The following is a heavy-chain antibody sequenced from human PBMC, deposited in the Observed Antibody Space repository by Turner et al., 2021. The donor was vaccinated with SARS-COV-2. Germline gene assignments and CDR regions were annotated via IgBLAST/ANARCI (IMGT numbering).Heavy chain of an antibody. D-gene: IGHD2-15*01. CDR1: GYSFINHD. CDR3: ARDVEMRKMENWFDS. J-gene: IGHJ5*01. Sequence: QVQLVQSGSEVKKPGASVQVSCTASGYSFINHDINWVRQAPGQGLQWMGWKSPESGRTGTAQMYQGRRTITRNTSTNTAYMSRSALRSDDTAVYFCARDVEMRKMENWFDSWGQGTLVNVS. V-gene: IGHV1-8*01. CDR2: KSPESGRT.